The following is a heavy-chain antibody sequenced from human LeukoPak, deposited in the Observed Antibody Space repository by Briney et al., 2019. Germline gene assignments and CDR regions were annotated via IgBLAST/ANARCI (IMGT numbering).Heavy chain of an antibody. CDR3: ARVALNYDFWSGYTNWFDP. J-gene: IGHJ5*02. D-gene: IGHD3-3*01. CDR2: INHSGST. Sequence: PSETLSLTCAVYGGSFSGYYRSWIRQPPGKGLEWIGEINHSGSTNYNPSLKSRVTISVDTSKSQFSLKLSSVTAADTAVYYCARVALNYDFWSGYTNWFDPWGQGTLVTVSS. V-gene: IGHV4-34*01. CDR1: GGSFSGYY.